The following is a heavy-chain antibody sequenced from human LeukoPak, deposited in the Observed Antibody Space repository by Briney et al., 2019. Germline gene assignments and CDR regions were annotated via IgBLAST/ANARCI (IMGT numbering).Heavy chain of an antibody. CDR2: ISAYNGNT. D-gene: IGHD3-22*01. CDR3: ARDYRYDSSGYYFP. Sequence: ASVKVSCTASGYTFTSYGISWVRQAPGQGLEWMGWISAYNGNTNYAQKLHGRVTMTTDTSTSTAYMELRSLRSDDTAVYYCARDYRYDSSGYYFPWGQGTLVTVSS. V-gene: IGHV1-18*01. CDR1: GYTFTSYG. J-gene: IGHJ5*02.